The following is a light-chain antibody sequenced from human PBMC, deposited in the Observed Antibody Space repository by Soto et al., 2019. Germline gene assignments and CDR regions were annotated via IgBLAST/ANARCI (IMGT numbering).Light chain of an antibody. CDR2: AAS. J-gene: IGKJ1*01. V-gene: IGKV3-15*01. CDR3: QHFVNSLTWT. CDR1: ESVSTN. Sequence: EIEMTQSPATLSLAPGERVTLSCRASESVSTNLAWYQQKAGQAPRLLIYAASTRATGIPARFSGSGSGTEFTLTISSLQSEDFAVYYCQHFVNSLTWTFGQGTKVDIK.